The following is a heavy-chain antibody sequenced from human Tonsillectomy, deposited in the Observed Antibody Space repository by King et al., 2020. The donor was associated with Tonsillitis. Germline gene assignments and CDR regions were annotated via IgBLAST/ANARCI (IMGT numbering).Heavy chain of an antibody. D-gene: IGHD6-13*01. V-gene: IGHV1-69*04. CDR1: GGTFSSYG. CDR2: IIPIFGIA. J-gene: IGHJ4*02. Sequence: QLVQSGAEVKKPGSSVKVSCKASGGTFSSYGISWVRQAPGQGLEWMGRIIPIFGIANYAQKFQGRVTVTADQSTSTVYMELSSLRSEDTAVYYCAREGAGIAAALDYWGQGTLVTVSS. CDR3: AREGAGIAAALDY.